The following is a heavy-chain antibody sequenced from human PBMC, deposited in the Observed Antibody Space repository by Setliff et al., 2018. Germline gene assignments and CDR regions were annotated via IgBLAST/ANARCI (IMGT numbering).Heavy chain of an antibody. CDR2: IYTSGSSGST. CDR3: ARHEFVGGYYGSVTYRHFDY. D-gene: IGHD3-10*01. V-gene: IGHV4-4*08. Sequence: SETLSLTCTVSGGSISSYYWSWIRQPPGKGLEWIGYIYTSGSSGSTNYNSSLKSRVTISVDMSKNQFSLQLTSLAATDTALYFCARHEFVGGYYGSVTYRHFDYWGQGTLVTVSS. J-gene: IGHJ4*02. CDR1: GGSISSYY.